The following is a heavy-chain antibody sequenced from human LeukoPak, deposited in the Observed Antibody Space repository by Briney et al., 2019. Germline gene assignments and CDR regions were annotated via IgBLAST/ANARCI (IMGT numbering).Heavy chain of an antibody. D-gene: IGHD2-21*02. CDR1: GFTFSSYA. V-gene: IGHV3-23*01. J-gene: IGHJ4*02. CDR2: ISGSGGST. Sequence: TGGSLRLSCAASGFTFSSYAMSWVRQAPGKGLEWVSAISGSGGSTYYADSVKGRFTISRDNSKNTLYLQMNSLRAEDTAVYYCARMTTANPDYWGQGTLVTVSS. CDR3: ARMTTANPDY.